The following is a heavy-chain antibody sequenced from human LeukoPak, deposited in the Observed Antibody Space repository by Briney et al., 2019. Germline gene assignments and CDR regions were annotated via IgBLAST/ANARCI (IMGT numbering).Heavy chain of an antibody. CDR2: IKSKTDEGTT. CDR3: TTESGGGPRY. Sequence: SGGSLRPSCAASGFTFSNAWMSWVRQSPGKGLQWVGRIKSKTDEGTTDYAAPVKGRFTISRDDSKNTLYLQMNSLKTEDTAVYYCTTESGGGPRYWGQGTLVTVSS. J-gene: IGHJ4*02. V-gene: IGHV3-15*01. CDR1: GFTFSNAW. D-gene: IGHD2-15*01.